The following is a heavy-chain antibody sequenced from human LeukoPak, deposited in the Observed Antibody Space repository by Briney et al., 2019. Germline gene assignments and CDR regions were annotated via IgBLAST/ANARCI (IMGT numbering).Heavy chain of an antibody. CDR3: ARLQAEWLELYFDY. V-gene: IGHV4-39*07. Sequence: SETLSLTCTVSGGSISSTRYYWGWVRQPPGKGLEWIGNIYSSGSTSYNPSLKSRVTISADTSENHFSLKLSSVTAADTAVYYCARLQAEWLELYFDYWGQGTLVTVSS. CDR2: IYSSGST. D-gene: IGHD5-24*01. J-gene: IGHJ4*02. CDR1: GGSISSTRYY.